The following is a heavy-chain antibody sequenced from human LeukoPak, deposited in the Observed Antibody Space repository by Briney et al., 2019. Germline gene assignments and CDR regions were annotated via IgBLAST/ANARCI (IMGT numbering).Heavy chain of an antibody. V-gene: IGHV4-31*03. D-gene: IGHD2-2*01. Sequence: PSETLSLTCTVSGASISSGGTFWTWIRQHPGKGLEWIAYISDSGSTYYHPSLKSRGTISEDTSKNQFSLKVTSVTAADTAVYYCARVTVVPAGVYGDGWFDTWGQGTLVTVSS. CDR1: GASISSGGTF. CDR2: ISDSGST. CDR3: ARVTVVPAGVYGDGWFDT. J-gene: IGHJ5*02.